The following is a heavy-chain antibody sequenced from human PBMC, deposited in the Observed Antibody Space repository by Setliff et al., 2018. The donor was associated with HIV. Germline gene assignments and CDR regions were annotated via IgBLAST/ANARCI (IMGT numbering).Heavy chain of an antibody. V-gene: IGHV3-30*02. CDR3: AKDRGGGSYFDY. Sequence: LSCAASGFTFSNYGINWVRQAPGKGLEWVAFIRYGSINKYYADSVKGRFTISRDNSKSTLYLQMNSLRAEDTAVYYCAKDRGGGSYFDYWGQGTLVTVSS. CDR2: IRYGSINK. J-gene: IGHJ4*02. CDR1: GFTFSNYG. D-gene: IGHD1-26*01.